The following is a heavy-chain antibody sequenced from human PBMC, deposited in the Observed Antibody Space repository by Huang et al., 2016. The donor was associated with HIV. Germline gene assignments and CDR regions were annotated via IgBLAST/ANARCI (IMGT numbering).Heavy chain of an antibody. CDR3: AREVRSVDTDRPDGYYYRGLDV. D-gene: IGHD2-2*03. CDR1: GTSMTSSTFY. V-gene: IGHV4-39*02. CDR2: VYFIVNT. J-gene: IGHJ6*02. Sequence: QLRESGPGLVTPSETLSLTCSASGTSMTSSTFYWGWFRQPPGRGLEWIGSVYFIVNTNYNPALKSRVTRSIETANKQYSMRLTSVTAADTAVYFCAREVRSVDTDRPDGYYYRGLDVWGQGTTVIVSS.